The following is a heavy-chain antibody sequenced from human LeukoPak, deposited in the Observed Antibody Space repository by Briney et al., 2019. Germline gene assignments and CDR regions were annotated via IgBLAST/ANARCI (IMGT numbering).Heavy chain of an antibody. CDR1: GFTLSSYW. CDR2: IKQDGSEK. V-gene: IGHV3-7*01. Sequence: PGGSLRLSCAASGFTLSSYWMSWVRQAPGKGLEWVANIKQDGSEKYYVDSVKGRFTISRDNAKNSLYLQMNSLRAEDTAVYYCARGKRYYYDSSGYYYFDYWGQGTLVTVSS. D-gene: IGHD3-22*01. CDR3: ARGKRYYYDSSGYYYFDY. J-gene: IGHJ4*02.